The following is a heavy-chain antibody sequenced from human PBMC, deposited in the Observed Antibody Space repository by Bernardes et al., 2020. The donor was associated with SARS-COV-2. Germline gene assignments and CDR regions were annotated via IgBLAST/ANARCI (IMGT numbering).Heavy chain of an antibody. CDR3: ASAQLENSGPRDSYGLTV. CDR1: GITFSNFE. V-gene: IGHV3-48*03. J-gene: IGHJ6*02. CDR2: ISSSASTT. D-gene: IGHD6-19*01. Sequence: GGSLRLSCAASGITFSNFEMNWVRQAPGKGLEWISYISSSASTTYYTDSVRGRFTISRDNARKSLYLQMNSLRAEDTAMYYCASAQLENSGPRDSYGLTVWGQVTTVTVSS.